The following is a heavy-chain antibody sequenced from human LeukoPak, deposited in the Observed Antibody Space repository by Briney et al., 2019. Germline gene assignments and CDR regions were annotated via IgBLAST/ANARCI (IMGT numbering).Heavy chain of an antibody. J-gene: IGHJ6*03. CDR3: ARSGLYCSGGSCYEDYYYYYMDV. Sequence: GRSLRLSCAASGFTFSSYAMHWVRQAPGKGLEWVAVISYDGSNKYYADSVKGRFTISRDNSKNTLYLQMNSLRAEDTAVYYCARSGLYCSGGSCYEDYYYYYMDVWGKGTTVTVSS. CDR1: GFTFSSYA. V-gene: IGHV3-30*04. CDR2: ISYDGSNK. D-gene: IGHD2-15*01.